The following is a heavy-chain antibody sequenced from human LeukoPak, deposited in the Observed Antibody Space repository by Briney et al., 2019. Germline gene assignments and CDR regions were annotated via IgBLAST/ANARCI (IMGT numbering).Heavy chain of an antibody. J-gene: IGHJ4*02. CDR3: ARHSRLDKSSLSWADY. CDR1: GGSISSYY. D-gene: IGHD2-2*03. V-gene: IGHV4-59*08. CDR2: IYYSGST. Sequence: SETLSLTCTVSGGSISSYYWSWIRQPPGKGLEWIGYIYYSGSTNYNPSLKSRVTISVDTSKNQFSLKLSSVTAADTAVYYCARHSRLDKSSLSWADYWGQGALVTVSS.